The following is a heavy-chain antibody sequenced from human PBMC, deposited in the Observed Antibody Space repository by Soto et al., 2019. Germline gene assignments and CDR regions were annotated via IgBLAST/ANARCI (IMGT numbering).Heavy chain of an antibody. D-gene: IGHD5-12*01. Sequence: QVQLVQSGAEVKKPGASVKVSCKASGYTFTAYYMHWVRQAPGQGLEWMGWINPNSGGTYHAKNFQGRVTMTRDSTTTTASMALASLRSDDSAVNYCPKAGGRGYKDPDPWGNGTLVIVSS. CDR2: INPNSGGT. J-gene: IGHJ5*02. CDR1: GYTFTAYY. V-gene: IGHV1-2*02. CDR3: PKAGGRGYKDPDP.